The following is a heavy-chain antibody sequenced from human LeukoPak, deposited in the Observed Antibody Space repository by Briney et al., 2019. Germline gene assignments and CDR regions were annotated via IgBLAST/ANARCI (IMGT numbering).Heavy chain of an antibody. CDR3: AREFKGSGWNDYYYYGMDV. J-gene: IGHJ6*02. V-gene: IGHV1-18*01. CDR1: GYTFTSYG. Sequence: ASVKVSCKAAGYTFTSYGISWVRQAPGQGLEWLGWIGAYNGNTNYAQKLQGRVTMTTDTSTSTAYMELRSLRSDDTAVYYCAREFKGSGWNDYYYYGMDVWGQGTTVTVSS. CDR2: IGAYNGNT. D-gene: IGHD6-19*01.